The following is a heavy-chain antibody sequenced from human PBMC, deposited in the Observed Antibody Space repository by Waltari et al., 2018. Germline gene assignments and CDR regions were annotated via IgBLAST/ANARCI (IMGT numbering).Heavy chain of an antibody. V-gene: IGHV3-48*03. J-gene: IGHJ4*02. CDR1: GFTLSSYG. CDR2: ISTSGSTI. CDR3: ARQFAY. Sequence: EVRLVESGGGLVQPGGSLRLSCATSGFTLSSYGMNWVRQAQGKGLEWVSYISTSGSTIYYADSVWGRFTISRDTANNSLYLQMNNLRAEDTAVYYCARQFAYWGQGALVTVSS.